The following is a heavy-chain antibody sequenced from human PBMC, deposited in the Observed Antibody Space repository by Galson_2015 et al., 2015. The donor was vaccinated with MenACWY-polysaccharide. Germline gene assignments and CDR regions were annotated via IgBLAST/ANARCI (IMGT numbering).Heavy chain of an antibody. J-gene: IGHJ4*02. CDR3: AREGDTYRSGRYGS. D-gene: IGHD6-13*01. CDR1: GVTFSNYG. V-gene: IGHV3-30*03. CDR2: ISYDGGTK. Sequence: SLRLSCAASGVTFSNYGMHWVRQAPGKGLEWVAVISYDGGTKYYADSVKGRFTISRDKSRNTLYLQMDSLRPEDTAVYFCAREGDTYRSGRYGSWGQGTLVTASS.